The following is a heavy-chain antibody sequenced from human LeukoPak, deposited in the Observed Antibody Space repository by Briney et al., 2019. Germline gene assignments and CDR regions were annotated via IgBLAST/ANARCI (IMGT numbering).Heavy chain of an antibody. CDR1: GYTFTGYY. V-gene: IGHV1-2*02. Sequence: ASVKVSCKASGYTFTGYYMHWVRQAPGQGLEWMGWINPNSGGTNYAQKFQGRVTMTRDTSISTAYMELSRLRSDDTAVYYCARDGGDSGSPWDYWGQGTLVTVSS. CDR2: INPNSGGT. D-gene: IGHD1-26*01. J-gene: IGHJ4*02. CDR3: ARDGGDSGSPWDY.